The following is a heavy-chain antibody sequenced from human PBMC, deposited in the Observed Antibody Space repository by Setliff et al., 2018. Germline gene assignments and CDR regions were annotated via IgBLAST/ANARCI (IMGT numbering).Heavy chain of an antibody. CDR2: IIHTGSI. CDR1: GYSISSGHY. CDR3: ARSFSRREKFLLDY. V-gene: IGHV4-38-2*02. Sequence: SETLSLTCTVSGYSISSGHYWGWIRQPPGKRLEWIGEIIHTGSINYNPSLKSRVTISMDTSKNQFSLRVSSVTAADTAVYYCARSFSRREKFLLDYWGQGALVTVSS. J-gene: IGHJ4*02.